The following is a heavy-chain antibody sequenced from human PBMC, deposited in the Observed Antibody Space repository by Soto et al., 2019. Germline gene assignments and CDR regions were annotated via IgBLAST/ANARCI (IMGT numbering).Heavy chain of an antibody. CDR2: ISAYNGNT. J-gene: IGHJ4*02. CDR3: ARNPITMVRGVMVLLDY. Sequence: ASVKVSCKASGYTFTSYGISWVRQAPGQGLEWMGWISAYNGNTNYAQKLQGRVTMTTDTSTSTAYMELRSLRSDDTAVYYCARNPITMVRGVMVLLDYWGQGTLVTVSS. D-gene: IGHD3-10*01. CDR1: GYTFTSYG. V-gene: IGHV1-18*01.